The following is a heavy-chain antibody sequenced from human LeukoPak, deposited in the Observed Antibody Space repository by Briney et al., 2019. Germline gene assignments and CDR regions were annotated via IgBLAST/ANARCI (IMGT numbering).Heavy chain of an antibody. J-gene: IGHJ4*02. Sequence: ASVKVSCKASGYTFTSYYMHWVRQAPGQGLEWMGIINPSGGSTSYAQKFQGRVTMTRDTSTSTVYMELSSLRSEDTAVYYCARDGALPAYSSSSVPGYWGQGTLVTVSS. D-gene: IGHD6-6*01. CDR3: ARDGALPAYSSSSVPGY. CDR1: GYTFTSYY. CDR2: INPSGGST. V-gene: IGHV1-46*01.